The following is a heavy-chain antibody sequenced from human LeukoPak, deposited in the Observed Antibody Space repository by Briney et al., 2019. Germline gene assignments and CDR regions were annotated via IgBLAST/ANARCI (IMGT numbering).Heavy chain of an antibody. V-gene: IGHV3-74*01. CDR3: AKAAAAPGFDF. CDR1: GFTFGSYW. Sequence: GGSLRLSCAASGFTFGSYWMHWVRQAPGKGLVWVSRINSDGSSTSYADSVKGRFTISRDNAKNTLYLQMNSLRAEDTALYYCAKAAAAPGFDFWGQGTLVTVSS. J-gene: IGHJ4*02. D-gene: IGHD6-13*01. CDR2: INSDGSST.